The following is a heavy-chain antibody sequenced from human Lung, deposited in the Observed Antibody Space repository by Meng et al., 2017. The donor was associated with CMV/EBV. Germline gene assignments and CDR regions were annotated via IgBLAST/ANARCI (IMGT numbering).Heavy chain of an antibody. CDR2: INHSGST. J-gene: IGHJ5*02. V-gene: IGHV4-34*01. CDR1: GGSFSGYY. D-gene: IGHD1-7*01. CDR3: AREGITGTTGFDP. Sequence: LRLSCAVYGGSFSGYYWSWIRQPPGKGLEWIGEINHSGSTNYNPSLKSRVTISVDTSKNQFSLKLSSVTAADTAVYYCAREGITGTTGFDPWGQGTLVXVSS.